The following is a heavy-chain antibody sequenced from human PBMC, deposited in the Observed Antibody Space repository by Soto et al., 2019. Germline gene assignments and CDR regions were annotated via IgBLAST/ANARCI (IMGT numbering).Heavy chain of an antibody. V-gene: IGHV2-5*02. CDR3: AHRVLRTVFGLVTTTAIYFDF. J-gene: IGHJ4*02. D-gene: IGHD3-3*01. CDR2: IYWDDDK. CDR1: GFSLTTSGVG. Sequence: QITLNESGPTQVKPRQTLTLTCTFSGFSLTTSGVGVGWIRQSPGKAPEWLALIYWDDDKRYSPSLRGRPTITKDTSKNQVVLTMAALDPADTATYYCAHRVLRTVFGLVTTTAIYFDFWGQGTPVAFSS.